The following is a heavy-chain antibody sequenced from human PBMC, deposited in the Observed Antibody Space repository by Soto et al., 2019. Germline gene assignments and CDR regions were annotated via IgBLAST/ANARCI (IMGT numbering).Heavy chain of an antibody. V-gene: IGHV3-30*18. D-gene: IGHD3-22*01. CDR2: ISYDGSNK. J-gene: IGHJ4*02. Sequence: GGSLRLSCAASGFTFSSYGMHWVRQAPGKGLEWVAVISYDGSNKYYADSVKGRFTISRDNSKNTLYLQMNSLRAEDTAVYYCVKDLKVTMIVVVITNPPLDFDYWGQGTLVTVSS. CDR3: VKDLKVTMIVVVITNPPLDFDY. CDR1: GFTFSSYG.